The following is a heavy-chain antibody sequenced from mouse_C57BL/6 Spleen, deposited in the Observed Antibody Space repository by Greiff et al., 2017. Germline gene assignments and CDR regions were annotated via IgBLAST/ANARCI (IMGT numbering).Heavy chain of an antibody. CDR3: TTPGSSLYYYAMDY. Sequence: VQLQQSGAELVRPGASVKLSCTASGFNIKDDYMHWVKQRPEQGLEWIGWIDPENGDTEYASKFQGKATITADTSSNTAYLQLSSLTSEDTAVYYCTTPGSSLYYYAMDYWGQGTSVTVSS. J-gene: IGHJ4*01. V-gene: IGHV14-4*01. CDR2: IDPENGDT. D-gene: IGHD1-1*01. CDR1: GFNIKDDY.